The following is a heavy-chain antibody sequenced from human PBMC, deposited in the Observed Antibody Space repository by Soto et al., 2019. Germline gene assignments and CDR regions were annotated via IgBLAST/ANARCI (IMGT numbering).Heavy chain of an antibody. CDR3: TARRSSGTWFYYGLDV. D-gene: IGHD6-25*01. V-gene: IGHV3-21*01. Sequence: LSLTCAASGFTFSSFSMNWVRQAPGKGLEWVSSITNNGTYIYYTDSVEGRFTISRDNAKNSLFLQLTSLRAEDTAVYYCTARRSSGTWFYYGLDVWGQGTTVTVSS. CDR1: GFTFSSFS. CDR2: ITNNGTYI. J-gene: IGHJ6*02.